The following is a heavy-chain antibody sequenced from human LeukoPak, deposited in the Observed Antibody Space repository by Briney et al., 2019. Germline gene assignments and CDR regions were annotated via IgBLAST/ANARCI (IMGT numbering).Heavy chain of an antibody. CDR1: GGTFSSYA. V-gene: IGHV1-69*04. CDR2: IIPILGIA. J-gene: IGHJ5*02. D-gene: IGHD3-10*01. CDR3: ARGPFAHYYGSGWAWFDP. Sequence: GASVKVSCKASGGTFSSYAISWVRQAPGQGLEWMGRIIPILGIANYAQKFQGRVTITADKSTSTAYMELSSLRSEDTAVYYCARGPFAHYYGSGWAWFDPWGQGTLVTVSS.